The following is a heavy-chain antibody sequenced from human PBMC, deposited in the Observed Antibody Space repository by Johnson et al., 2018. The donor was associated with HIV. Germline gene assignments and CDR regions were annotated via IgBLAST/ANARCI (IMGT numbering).Heavy chain of an antibody. CDR1: GFTFSSYA. V-gene: IGHV3-30*04. J-gene: IGHJ3*02. CDR2: ISYDGSNK. Sequence: QVQLVESGGGVVQPGRSLRLSCAASGFTFSSYAMHWVRQAPGKGLEWVAVISYDGSNKYYADSVTGRFTISRDNSKKTLYLQMNSLRAEDTAVYYCARVAPAHDAFDMWGQGTMVTVSS. D-gene: IGHD2-2*01. CDR3: ARVAPAHDAFDM.